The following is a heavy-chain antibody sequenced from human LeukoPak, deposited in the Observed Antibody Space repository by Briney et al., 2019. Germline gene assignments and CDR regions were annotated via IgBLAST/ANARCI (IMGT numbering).Heavy chain of an antibody. V-gene: IGHV4-39*03. CDR2: IYYSGST. CDR3: SGSGIYPSSIDY. D-gene: IGHD3-10*01. Sequence: PSETLSLTCTVSGGSISSSSYYWGWIRQPPGKGLEWIGSIYYSGSTYYNPSLKSRVTISVDTSKNQFSLKLSSVTAADTAVYYCSGSGIYPSSIDYWDQGTLVTVSS. J-gene: IGHJ4*02. CDR1: GGSISSSSYY.